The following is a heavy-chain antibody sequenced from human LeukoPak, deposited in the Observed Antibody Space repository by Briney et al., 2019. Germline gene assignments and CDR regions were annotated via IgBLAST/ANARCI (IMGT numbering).Heavy chain of an antibody. CDR3: ARSHLLVGATFDY. CDR2: INHSGST. D-gene: IGHD1-26*01. CDR1: GGSFSGYY. V-gene: IGHV4-34*01. Sequence: PSETLSLTCAVYGGSFSGYYWSWIRQPPGKGLEWIGGINHSGSTNYNPSLKSRATISVDTSKNEFSLKLSSVTAADTAVYYCARSHLLVGATFDYWGQGTLVTVSS. J-gene: IGHJ4*02.